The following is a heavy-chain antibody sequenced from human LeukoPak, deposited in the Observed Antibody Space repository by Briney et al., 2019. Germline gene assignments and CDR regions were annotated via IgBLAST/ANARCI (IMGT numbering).Heavy chain of an antibody. CDR1: GFTFSSYA. CDR3: VKLLVEMRLLLPYFDY. V-gene: IGHV3-64D*06. CDR2: ISTNGGST. J-gene: IGHJ4*02. Sequence: GGSLRLSCSASGFTFSSYAMHWVRQAPGKGLEFVSAISTNGGSTYYADSVKGRFTISRDNSKNMLYLHMSSLRPGDTAVYYCVKLLVEMRLLLPYFDYWGQGTLVTVSS. D-gene: IGHD3-22*01.